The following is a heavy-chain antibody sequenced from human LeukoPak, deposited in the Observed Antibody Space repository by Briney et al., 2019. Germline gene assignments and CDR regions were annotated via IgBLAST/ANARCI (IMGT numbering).Heavy chain of an antibody. Sequence: ASVKVSCKAAGYTFTSYGISWVRQAPGQGLEWMGWISAYNGNTNYAQKLQGRVTMTTDTSTSTVSMELRSLRSDDTAVYYCARGGLYCSSTSCYGIEYWGQGTLVTVSS. D-gene: IGHD2-2*01. CDR3: ARGGLYCSSTSCYGIEY. CDR1: GYTFTSYG. CDR2: ISAYNGNT. V-gene: IGHV1-18*04. J-gene: IGHJ4*02.